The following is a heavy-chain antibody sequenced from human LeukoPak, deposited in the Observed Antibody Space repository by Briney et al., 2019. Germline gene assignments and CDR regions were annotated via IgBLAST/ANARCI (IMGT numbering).Heavy chain of an antibody. CDR1: GFTVSSNY. D-gene: IGHD6-19*01. Sequence: GGSLRLSCAASGFTVSSNYMSWVRQAPGKGLEWDSVIYSGGSTYYADSVKGRFTISRDNSKNTLYLQMNSLRAEDTAVYYCARDDPVAGTVDYWGQGTLVTVSS. J-gene: IGHJ4*02. V-gene: IGHV3-53*01. CDR3: ARDDPVAGTVDY. CDR2: IYSGGST.